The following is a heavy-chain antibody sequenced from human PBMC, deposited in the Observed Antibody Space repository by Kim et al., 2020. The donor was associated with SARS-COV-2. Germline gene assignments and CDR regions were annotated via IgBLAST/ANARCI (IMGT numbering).Heavy chain of an antibody. V-gene: IGHV1-18*04. CDR1: GYSFANYG. D-gene: IGHD1-26*01. CDR2: VSTYDGGT. Sequence: ASVKVSCKASGYSFANYGISWVRQAPGQGLEWMGWVSTYDGGTNYAQKFQGRVTMTADASTNTADMDLGSLRSDDTAVYYCARGWVYSGNLDCFDPWGQG. CDR3: ARGWVYSGNLDCFDP. J-gene: IGHJ5*02.